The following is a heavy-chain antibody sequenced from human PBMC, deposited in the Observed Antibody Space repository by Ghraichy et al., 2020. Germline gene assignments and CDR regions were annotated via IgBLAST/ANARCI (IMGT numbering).Heavy chain of an antibody. J-gene: IGHJ6*02. CDR1: GLTFTSYA. CDR2: ISGSGGST. D-gene: IGHD5-12*01. CDR3: AGDPARGYDYGLKYYSYYAMDV. V-gene: IGHV3-23*01. Sequence: GGSLRLSCAASGLTFTSYAMNWVRQAPGKGLEWVSGISGSGGSTHYADSVKGRFTISRDNSKNTVSLQMNSLRAEDTAVYYWAGDPARGYDYGLKYYSYYAMDVWGRGTTVTVSS.